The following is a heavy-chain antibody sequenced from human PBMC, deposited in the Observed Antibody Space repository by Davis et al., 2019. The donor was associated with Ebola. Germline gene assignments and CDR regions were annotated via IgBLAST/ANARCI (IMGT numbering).Heavy chain of an antibody. CDR3: ARSPAAATDSYYYYGMDV. CDR1: GFTFSSYA. V-gene: IGHV3-7*01. CDR2: IKQDGSEK. Sequence: GGSLRLSCAASGFTFSSYAMSWVRQAPGKGLEWVANIKQDGSEKYYVDSVKGRFTISRDNAKNSLYLQMNSLRAEDTAVYYCARSPAAATDSYYYYGMDVWGQGTTVTVSS. J-gene: IGHJ6*02. D-gene: IGHD6-13*01.